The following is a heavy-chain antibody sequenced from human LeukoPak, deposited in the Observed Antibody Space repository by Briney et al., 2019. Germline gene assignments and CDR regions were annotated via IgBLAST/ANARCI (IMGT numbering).Heavy chain of an antibody. D-gene: IGHD3-3*01. CDR1: GFNFSIYS. J-gene: IGHJ4*02. CDR3: ARAPREWLLGYYFDF. CDR2: ITRSSTTI. V-gene: IGHV3-48*01. Sequence: GGSLRLSCAASGFNFSIYSMNWVRQAPGKGLEWVSYITRSSTTIYYADSVKGRFTISRDNAKNSLYLQMNSLRVEDTAFYYCARAPREWLLGYYFDFWGQGTLVTVSS.